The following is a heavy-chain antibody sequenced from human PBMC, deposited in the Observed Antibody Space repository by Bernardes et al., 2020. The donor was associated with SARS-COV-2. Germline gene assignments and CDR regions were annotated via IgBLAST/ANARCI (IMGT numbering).Heavy chain of an antibody. CDR2: IYTSGST. J-gene: IGHJ4*02. CDR1: GGSISSYY. V-gene: IGHV4-4*07. CDR3: ARDGGPAASPTHFDY. D-gene: IGHD2-2*01. Sequence: SETLSLTRTVSGGSISSYYWSWIRQPAGKGLEWIGRIYTSGSTNYNPSLMSRVTMSVDTSKNQFSLKLSSVTAADTAVYYCARDGGPAASPTHFDYWGQGTLVTVSS.